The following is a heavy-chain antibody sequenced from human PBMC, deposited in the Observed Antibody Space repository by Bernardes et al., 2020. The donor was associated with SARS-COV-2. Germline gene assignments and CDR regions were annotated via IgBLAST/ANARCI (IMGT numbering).Heavy chain of an antibody. CDR3: FTYDNSSYCLFDY. Sequence: PGKGLEWMGGFDPAEGETIYAQKLQGRVSMTEDTSTNTAYMELSSLRSEDPAVYFCFTYDNSSYCLFDYWGEGTLVTFSS. J-gene: IGHJ4*02. D-gene: IGHD3-22*01. V-gene: IGHV1-24*01. CDR2: FDPAEGET.